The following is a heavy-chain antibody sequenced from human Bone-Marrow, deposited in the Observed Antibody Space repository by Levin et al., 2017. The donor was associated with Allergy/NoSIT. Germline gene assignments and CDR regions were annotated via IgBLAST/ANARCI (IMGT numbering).Heavy chain of an antibody. Sequence: LKISCAASGFTFDDYAMHWVRQAPGKGLEWVSGISWNSGSIGYADSVKGRFTISRDNAKNSLYLQMNSLRAEDTALYYCAKVGWYSSSSGGFDYWGQGTLVTVSS. V-gene: IGHV3-9*01. CDR1: GFTFDDYA. CDR3: AKVGWYSSSSGGFDY. J-gene: IGHJ4*02. D-gene: IGHD6-6*01. CDR2: ISWNSGSI.